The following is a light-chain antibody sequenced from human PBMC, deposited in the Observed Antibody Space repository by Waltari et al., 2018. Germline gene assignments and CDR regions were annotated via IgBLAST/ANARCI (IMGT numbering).Light chain of an antibody. J-gene: IGKJ1*01. CDR3: RQYDSSSWT. V-gene: IGKV3-20*01. Sequence: EIVLTQSPGTLSLSPGERATLSCRASQSVISAYLAWFQQRPGQAPRLLIYGASNRATGIPDRFSGSGSGADFTLTISRLEPEDFAVYYCRQYDSSSWTFGQGTKVEIK. CDR1: QSVISAY. CDR2: GAS.